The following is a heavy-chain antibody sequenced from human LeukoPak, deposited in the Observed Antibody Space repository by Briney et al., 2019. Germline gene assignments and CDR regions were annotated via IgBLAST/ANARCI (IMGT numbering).Heavy chain of an antibody. Sequence: KPSETLSLTCGVSGGSLRDYFWNWIRQPPGKGLEWIGEISYSGTTNSKPSLKSRVTVSIDTSKNQLSLKLTSVTAADTAVYFCARADVNYGSYSGFLDNWGQGSLVTVSS. D-gene: IGHD5-12*01. J-gene: IGHJ4*02. CDR1: GGSLRDYF. CDR2: ISYSGTT. V-gene: IGHV4-34*01. CDR3: ARADVNYGSYSGFLDN.